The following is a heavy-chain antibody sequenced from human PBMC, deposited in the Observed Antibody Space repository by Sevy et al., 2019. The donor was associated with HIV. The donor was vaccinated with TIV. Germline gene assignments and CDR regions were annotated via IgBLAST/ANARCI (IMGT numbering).Heavy chain of an antibody. CDR1: GFSFSGYS. Sequence: GGSLRLSCAASGFSFSGYSMNWVRQAPGKGLEWVSCISSSSSTIYYADSVKGRFTISRDNAKNSLYLQMNSLRDEDTAVYYCARHPYYDSSGYVDYWGQGTLVTVSS. V-gene: IGHV3-48*02. J-gene: IGHJ4*02. CDR2: ISSSSSTI. D-gene: IGHD3-22*01. CDR3: ARHPYYDSSGYVDY.